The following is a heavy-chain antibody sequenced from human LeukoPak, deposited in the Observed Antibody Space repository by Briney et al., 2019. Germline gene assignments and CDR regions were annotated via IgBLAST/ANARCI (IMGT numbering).Heavy chain of an antibody. V-gene: IGHV1-24*01. Sequence: ASVKVSCKVSGYTLTELSMHWVRRAPGKGLEWMGGFDPEDGETIYALKFQGRVTMTEDTSTDTAYMEVSRLSSEDTAVYYCATAGVVVDATLDYWGQGTLVTVSS. CDR2: FDPEDGET. CDR3: ATAGVVVDATLDY. CDR1: GYTLTELS. J-gene: IGHJ4*02. D-gene: IGHD2-15*01.